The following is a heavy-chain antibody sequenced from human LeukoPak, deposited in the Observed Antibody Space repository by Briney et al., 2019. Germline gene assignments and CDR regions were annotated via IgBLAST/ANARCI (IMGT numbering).Heavy chain of an antibody. CDR1: TFTFSSDS. CDR3: ARGAPYYDFWSGPTQTHYYFDY. CDR2: ISSSSDYI. Sequence: GGSLRLSCAASTFTFSSDSMNWVRQAPGKGLEWVSSISSSSDYIYYADSVKGRFTIFRDNAKNSLYLQMNSLRAEDTAVYYCARGAPYYDFWSGPTQTHYYFDYWGQGTLVTVSS. V-gene: IGHV3-21*01. D-gene: IGHD3-3*01. J-gene: IGHJ4*02.